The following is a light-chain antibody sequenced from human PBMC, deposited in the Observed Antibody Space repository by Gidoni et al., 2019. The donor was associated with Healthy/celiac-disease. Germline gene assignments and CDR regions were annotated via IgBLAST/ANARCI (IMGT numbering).Light chain of an antibody. Sequence: QMTQSPSTLSASVGDRVTITCRASQSISSWLAWYQQKPGKAPKLLIYKASSLESGVPSRFSGSGSGTEFTLTISSLQPDDFATYYCQQYNSYSWTFGQGTKVEIK. CDR2: KAS. CDR1: QSISSW. CDR3: QQYNSYSWT. V-gene: IGKV1-5*03. J-gene: IGKJ1*01.